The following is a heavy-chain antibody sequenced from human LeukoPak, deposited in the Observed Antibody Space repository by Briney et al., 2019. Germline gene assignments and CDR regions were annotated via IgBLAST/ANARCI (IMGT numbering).Heavy chain of an antibody. Sequence: PSETLSLTCAVHGGSFSGYYWSWIRQPPGKGLEWIGEINHSGGTNYNPSLKSRVTISVDTSKNQFSLKLSSVTAADTAVYYCASGIVVVPAAWVYWGQGTLVTVSS. D-gene: IGHD2-2*01. V-gene: IGHV4-34*01. J-gene: IGHJ4*02. CDR3: ASGIVVVPAAWVY. CDR1: GGSFSGYY. CDR2: INHSGGT.